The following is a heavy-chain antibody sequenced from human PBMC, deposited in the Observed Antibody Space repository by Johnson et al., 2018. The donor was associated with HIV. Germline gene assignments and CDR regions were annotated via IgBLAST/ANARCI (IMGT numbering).Heavy chain of an antibody. CDR1: GFTFSSYG. D-gene: IGHD5-18*01. CDR2: ISWNGGKT. Sequence: VQLVESGGGLVQPGRSLRLSCAASGFTFSSYGMHWVRQAPGKGLEWVSGISWNGGKTAYVDSVKGRFTISRDNAKNSLYLQMNSLRAEDTAVYYCASRSYGYVRHAFDIWGQGTMVTVSS. J-gene: IGHJ3*02. V-gene: IGHV3-20*04. CDR3: ASRSYGYVRHAFDI.